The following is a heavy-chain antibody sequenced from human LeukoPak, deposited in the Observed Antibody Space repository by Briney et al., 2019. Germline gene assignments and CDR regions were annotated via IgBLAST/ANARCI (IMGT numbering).Heavy chain of an antibody. CDR3: VSRIPYDSSSY. CDR2: ISRDGSST. V-gene: IGHV3-74*01. Sequence: SGGSLRLSCAASGFTFSSYWMHWVRQAPGKGLVWVSRISRDGSSTDYADSVKGRFTISRDNAKNPLYLQMNSLRAEDTAVYYCVSRIPYDSSSYWGQGTLVTVSS. D-gene: IGHD3-22*01. J-gene: IGHJ4*02. CDR1: GFTFSSYW.